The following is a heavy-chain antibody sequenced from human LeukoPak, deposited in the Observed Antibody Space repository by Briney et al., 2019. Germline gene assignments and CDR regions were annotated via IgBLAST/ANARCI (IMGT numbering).Heavy chain of an antibody. CDR3: ARSREEDFWSGYYDY. V-gene: IGHV4-59*11. CDR2: IYYSGST. J-gene: IGHJ4*02. CDR1: GGSISSHH. D-gene: IGHD3-3*01. Sequence: PSETLSLTCTVSGGSISSHHWSWIRQPPGKGLEWIGYIYYSGSTNYNPSLKSRVTISVDTSKNQFSLKLSSVTAADTAVYYCARSREEDFWSGYYDYWGQGTLVTVSS.